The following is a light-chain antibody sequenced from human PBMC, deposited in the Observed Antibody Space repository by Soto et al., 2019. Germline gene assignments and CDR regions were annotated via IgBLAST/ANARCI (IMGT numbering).Light chain of an antibody. CDR2: KAS. CDR3: QHYNGYGT. Sequence: DIQMTQSPSTLSASVGDRVTMTCRASQSIRSWLAWYQQEPGKAPKLLIYKASTSETGVPSRFSGSGSGTEFTLTISSLQPDDSATYYCQHYNGYGTFGQGTKVEIK. V-gene: IGKV1-5*03. J-gene: IGKJ1*01. CDR1: QSIRSW.